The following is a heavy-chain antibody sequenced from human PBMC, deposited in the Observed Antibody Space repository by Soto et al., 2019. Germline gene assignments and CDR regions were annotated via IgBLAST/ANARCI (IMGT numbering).Heavy chain of an antibody. CDR1: GYTFTSYY. D-gene: IGHD3-22*01. V-gene: IGHV1-46*01. Sequence: GASVKVSCKASGYTFTSYYMHWVRQAPGQGLEWMGIINPSGGSTSYAQKFQGRVTMTRDTSTSTVYMELSSLRSEDPAVYYCARGSSYYDSSSEIYYYYGMDVWGQGTTVTVSS. CDR3: ARGSSYYDSSSEIYYYYGMDV. J-gene: IGHJ6*02. CDR2: INPSGGST.